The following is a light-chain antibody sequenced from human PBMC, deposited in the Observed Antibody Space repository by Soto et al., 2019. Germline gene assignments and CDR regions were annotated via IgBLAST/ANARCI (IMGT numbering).Light chain of an antibody. CDR1: QSVDTN. Sequence: EVVMTQSPATLSVSPGDRATLSCRASQSVDTNVAWYQQKPGQAPRLLVHGASTRATGVPARFTGIGSGTDFTLPISGLQSDEFAVYYCQQYYNWPPYTFGQGTKLQIK. V-gene: IGKV3-15*01. CDR2: GAS. CDR3: QQYYNWPPYT. J-gene: IGKJ2*01.